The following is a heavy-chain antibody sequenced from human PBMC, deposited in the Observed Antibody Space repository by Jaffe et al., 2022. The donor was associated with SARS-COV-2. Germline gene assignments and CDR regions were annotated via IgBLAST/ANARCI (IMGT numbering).Heavy chain of an antibody. Sequence: QVQLVESGGGVVQPGRSLRLSCAASGFTFSSYGMHWVRQAPGKGLEWVAVIWYDGSNKYYADSVKGRFTISRDNSKNTLYLQMNSLRAEDTAVYYCARDYDFWSGYYDYWGQGTLVTVSS. CDR2: IWYDGSNK. CDR3: ARDYDFWSGYYDY. CDR1: GFTFSSYG. J-gene: IGHJ4*02. V-gene: IGHV3-33*01. D-gene: IGHD3-3*01.